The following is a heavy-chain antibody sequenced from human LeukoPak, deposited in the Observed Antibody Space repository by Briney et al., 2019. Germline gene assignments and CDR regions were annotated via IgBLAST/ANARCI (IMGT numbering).Heavy chain of an antibody. D-gene: IGHD4-17*01. CDR2: IGGSGAST. V-gene: IGHV3-23*01. CDR1: RLTFSSYA. J-gene: IGHJ4*02. CDR3: ARYPSRTTVTTPDY. Sequence: GGSLRLSCVASRLTFSSYAMTWVRQGPGKGLEWVSAIGGSGASTYYADPVKGRFTISRDNSKNTLYLQMNSLRAEDTAVYYCARYPSRTTVTTPDYWGQGTLVTVSS.